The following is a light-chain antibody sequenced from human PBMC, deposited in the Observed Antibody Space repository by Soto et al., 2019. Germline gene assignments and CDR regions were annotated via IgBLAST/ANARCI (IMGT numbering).Light chain of an antibody. CDR2: EVS. CDR3: SSHAGSNTYV. J-gene: IGLJ1*01. CDR1: SSDVGAYNY. V-gene: IGLV2-8*01. Sequence: QSALTQPPSASGSPGQSVTISCTGTSSDVGAYNYVSWYQQHPGKAPKLMIYEVSKRASGVPDRFSGSKSGNTASLTVSGLQAEDEADYYCSSHAGSNTYVFGTGTKSPS.